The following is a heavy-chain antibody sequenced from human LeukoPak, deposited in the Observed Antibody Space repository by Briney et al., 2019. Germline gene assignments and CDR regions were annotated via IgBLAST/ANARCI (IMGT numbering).Heavy chain of an antibody. CDR1: GFTFSSYS. D-gene: IGHD3-10*01. V-gene: IGHV3-21*01. J-gene: IGHJ4*02. CDR3: ARDMVRGLTGDN. Sequence: GGSLRLSCAASGFTFSSYSMNWVRQAPGKGLEWVSSISSSSSYIYYADSVKGRFTISRDNAKNSLYLQMNSLRAEDTAVYYCARDMVRGLTGDNWGQGTLVTVSS. CDR2: ISSSSSYI.